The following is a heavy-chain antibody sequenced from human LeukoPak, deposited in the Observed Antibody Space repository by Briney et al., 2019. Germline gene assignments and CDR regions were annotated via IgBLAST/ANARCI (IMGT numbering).Heavy chain of an antibody. CDR3: AKGGTSVTRYVDF. CDR2: ISGSGGST. V-gene: IGHV3-23*01. Sequence: GGSLRLSRAASGFTVSSNYMSWVRQAPGKGLEWVSAISGSGGSTYYADSVKGRFTISRDNSKNTLYLQMNSLRADDTAVYYCAKGGTSVTRYVDFWGQGTLVTVSS. CDR1: GFTVSSNY. D-gene: IGHD4-17*01. J-gene: IGHJ4*02.